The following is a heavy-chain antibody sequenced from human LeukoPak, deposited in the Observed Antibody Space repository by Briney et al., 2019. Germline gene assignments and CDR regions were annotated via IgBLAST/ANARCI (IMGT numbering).Heavy chain of an antibody. V-gene: IGHV3-21*01. J-gene: IGHJ5*02. D-gene: IGHD2-8*01. Sequence: GGSLRLSCAASGFTFSSYSMNWVRQAPGKGLEWVSSISSTSSYIYYADSVKGRFTISRDNAKNSLYLQMNTLRAEDKAVYYCARDSSMDDMLRINWFDPWGQGTLVTVSS. CDR3: ARDSSMDDMLRINWFDP. CDR1: GFTFSSYS. CDR2: ISSTSSYI.